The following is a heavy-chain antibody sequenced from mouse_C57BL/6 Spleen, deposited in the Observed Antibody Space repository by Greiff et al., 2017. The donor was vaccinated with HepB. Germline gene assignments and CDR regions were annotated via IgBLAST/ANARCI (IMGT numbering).Heavy chain of an antibody. Sequence: VQLQQSGAELVRPGASVKLSCTASGFNIKDDYMHWVKQRPEQGLEWIGWIDPENGDTEYASKFQGKATITADTSSNTAYLQLSSLTSEDTAVYYCTPLTTVVDAWFAYWGQGTLVTVSA. CDR2: IDPENGDT. J-gene: IGHJ3*01. CDR3: TPLTTVVDAWFAY. D-gene: IGHD1-1*01. V-gene: IGHV14-4*01. CDR1: GFNIKDDY.